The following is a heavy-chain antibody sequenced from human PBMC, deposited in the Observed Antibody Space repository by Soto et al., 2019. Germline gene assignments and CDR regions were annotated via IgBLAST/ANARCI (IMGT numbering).Heavy chain of an antibody. CDR2: IYYSGST. V-gene: IGHV4-59*01. CDR3: ARETYYYDSSGYAHTFDY. Sequence: SETLSLTCTVSGGSISSYYWSWIRQPPGKGLEWIGYIYYSGSTNYNPSLKSRVTISVDTSKTQFSLKLSSVTAADTAVYYCARETYYYDSSGYAHTFDYWGQGTLVTVSS. J-gene: IGHJ4*02. CDR1: GGSISSYY. D-gene: IGHD3-22*01.